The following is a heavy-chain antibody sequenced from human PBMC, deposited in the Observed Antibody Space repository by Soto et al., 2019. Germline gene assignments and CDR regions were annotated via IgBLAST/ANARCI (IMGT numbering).Heavy chain of an antibody. CDR2: INPNSGTI. J-gene: IGHJ6*02. CDR3: ARDGGSSEQYYYGMDV. V-gene: IGHV1-2*02. CDR1: GYTFTAYY. Sequence: ASVKVSCKASGYTFTAYYLYWVRQAPGQGLEWMGWINPNSGTINYPQKFQDRVTMTRDTSISTVYMELSRLRSDDTAVYFCARDGGSSEQYYYGMDVWGQGTTVTVSS. D-gene: IGHD6-25*01.